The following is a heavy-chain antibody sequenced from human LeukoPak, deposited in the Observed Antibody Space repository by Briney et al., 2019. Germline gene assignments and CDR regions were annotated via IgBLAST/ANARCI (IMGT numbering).Heavy chain of an antibody. CDR1: GFTFSSYS. V-gene: IGHV3-21*01. Sequence: GGSLRLSCAASGFTFSSYSMNWVRQAPGKGLEWVSSISSSSSYIYYADSEKGRFTISRDNAKNSLYLKMISLRAEDTSLYYCARGHYDFWSGYFPQVDDYWGQGTLVTVSS. J-gene: IGHJ4*02. CDR2: ISSSSSYI. CDR3: ARGHYDFWSGYFPQVDDY. D-gene: IGHD3-3*01.